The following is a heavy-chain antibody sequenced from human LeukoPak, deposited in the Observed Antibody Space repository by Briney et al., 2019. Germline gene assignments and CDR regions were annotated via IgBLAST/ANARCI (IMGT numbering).Heavy chain of an antibody. CDR3: AKARGSAAKGPYNWFDP. D-gene: IGHD2-15*01. CDR2: IRYDGSNK. Sequence: PGGSLRLSCAASGCTFSSYGMHWVRQAPGKGLKWVAFIRYDGSNKYYADSVKGRFTISRDNSKNTLYLQMNSLRAEDTAVYYCAKARGSAAKGPYNWFDPWGQGTLVTVSS. V-gene: IGHV3-30*02. CDR1: GCTFSSYG. J-gene: IGHJ5*02.